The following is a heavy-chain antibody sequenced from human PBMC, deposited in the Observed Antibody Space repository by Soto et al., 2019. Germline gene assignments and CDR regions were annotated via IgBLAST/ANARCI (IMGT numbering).Heavy chain of an antibody. CDR2: VKDGGHT. D-gene: IGHD5-12*01. V-gene: IGHV4-34*01. CDR3: ARGQEGVVATH. CDR1: GGSLSGYY. Sequence: QVQLQQWGAGLLKPSETLSLNCAVTGGSLSGYYWSWIRQAPGKGLEWIGEVKDGGHTNYSPSLRGRVTISSDTYNTQFSLRLNSVTAADTGVYYCARGQEGVVATHWDQGSLVTVSS. J-gene: IGHJ4*02.